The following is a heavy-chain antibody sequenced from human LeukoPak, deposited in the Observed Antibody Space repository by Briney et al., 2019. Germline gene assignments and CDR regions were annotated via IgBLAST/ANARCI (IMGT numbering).Heavy chain of an antibody. CDR1: GYTFTSYD. CDR3: AKGSSWYYFDY. J-gene: IGHJ4*02. D-gene: IGHD6-13*01. CDR2: MNPNSGNT. Sequence: ASVKVSCKASGYTFTSYDINWVRQATGQGLEWMGWMNPNSGNTGYAQKFQGRVTITRNTSISTAYMELSSLRSEDTAVYYCAKGSSWYYFDYWGQGTLVTVSS. V-gene: IGHV1-8*03.